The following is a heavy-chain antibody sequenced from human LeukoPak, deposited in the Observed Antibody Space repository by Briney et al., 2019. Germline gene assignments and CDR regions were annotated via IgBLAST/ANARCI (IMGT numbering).Heavy chain of an antibody. CDR2: IIPIFGTA. CDR1: GGTFSSYA. Sequence: ASVKVSCKASGGTFSSYAISWVRQAPGQGLEWMGGIIPIFGTANYAQNLQGRVTMTTDTSTNTAYMELRSLRSDDTAVYYCARDLTYWGQGTLVTVSS. CDR3: ARDLTY. V-gene: IGHV1-69*05. J-gene: IGHJ4*02.